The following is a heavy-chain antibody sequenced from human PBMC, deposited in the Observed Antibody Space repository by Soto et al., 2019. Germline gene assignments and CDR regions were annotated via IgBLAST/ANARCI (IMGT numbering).Heavy chain of an antibody. D-gene: IGHD1-26*01. CDR2: IYYSGST. V-gene: IGHV4-59*01. CDR1: GGSISNYY. Sequence: AETLSLTCTVSGGSISNYYWCWIRQPPGKGLEWIGYIYYSGSTNYNPSLKSRVTISVDTSKNQFSLKLSSVTAADTAVYYCARRYGGNFDYWGQGTLVTVS. CDR3: ARRYGGNFDY. J-gene: IGHJ4*02.